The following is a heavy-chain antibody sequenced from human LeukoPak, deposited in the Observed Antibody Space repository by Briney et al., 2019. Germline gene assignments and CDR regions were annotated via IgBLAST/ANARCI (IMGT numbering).Heavy chain of an antibody. CDR1: GGTFSSYA. CDR3: ARSTVTLYYFDY. Sequence: EASVKVSCKASGGTFSSYAISWVRQAPGQGLEWMGGIIPIFGTANYAQKFQDRVTITADESTSTAYMELSSLRSEDTAVYYCARSTVTLYYFDYWGQGTLVTVSS. CDR2: IIPIFGTA. J-gene: IGHJ4*02. D-gene: IGHD4-17*01. V-gene: IGHV1-69*13.